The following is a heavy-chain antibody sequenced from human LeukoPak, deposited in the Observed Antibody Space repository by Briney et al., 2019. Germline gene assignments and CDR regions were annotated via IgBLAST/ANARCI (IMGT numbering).Heavy chain of an antibody. J-gene: IGHJ4*02. V-gene: IGHV3-11*04. CDR3: ARAGSGDY. D-gene: IGHD2-15*01. CDR2: ISSSGSSYI. CDR1: GFTFSDYY. Sequence: GGSLRLSCAASGFTFSDYYMSWIRQAPGKGLEWVSYISSSGSSYIYYADSMKGRFTISRDNAKNSLYLQMNSLRAEDTAVYYCARAGSGDYWGQGTLVTVSS.